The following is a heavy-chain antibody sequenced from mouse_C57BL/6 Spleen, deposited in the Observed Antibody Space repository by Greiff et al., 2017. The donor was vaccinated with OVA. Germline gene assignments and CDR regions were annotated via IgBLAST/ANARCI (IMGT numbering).Heavy chain of an antibody. CDR3: AREGSTTVVARDWYFDV. CDR2: IYPRDGST. J-gene: IGHJ1*03. CDR1: GYTFTSYD. D-gene: IGHD1-1*01. Sequence: VQLQQSGPELVKPGASVKLSCKASGYTFTSYDINWVKQRPGQGLEWIGWIYPRDGSTKYNEKFKVKATLTVDTSSSTAYMELHSLTSEDSAVYFCAREGSTTVVARDWYFDVWGTGTTVTVSS. V-gene: IGHV1-85*01.